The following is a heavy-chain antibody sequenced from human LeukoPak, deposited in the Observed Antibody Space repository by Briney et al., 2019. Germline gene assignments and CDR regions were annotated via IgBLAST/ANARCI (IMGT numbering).Heavy chain of an antibody. J-gene: IGHJ4*02. Sequence: PSETLSLTCAVNGGSFSGYYWSWIRQPPGKGLEWIGEINHSGSTNYNPSLKSRVTISVDTSKNQFSLELSSVTAADTAVYYCARMGYLYYFDYWGQGTLVTVSS. CDR2: INHSGST. D-gene: IGHD3-16*02. CDR3: ARMGYLYYFDY. V-gene: IGHV4-34*01. CDR1: GGSFSGYY.